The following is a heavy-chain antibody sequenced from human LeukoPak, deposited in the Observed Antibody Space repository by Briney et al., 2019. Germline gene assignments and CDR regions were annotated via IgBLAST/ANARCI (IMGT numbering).Heavy chain of an antibody. V-gene: IGHV1-2*02. CDR1: GYTFTGYY. Sequence: ASVKVSCKASGYTFTGYYMHWVRQAPGQGLEWMGWINPNSGGTNYAQKFQGRVTMTRDTSISTAYMELSRLRSDDTAAYYCARDLSIDGYSSGWPKEFDYWGQGTLVTVSS. CDR3: ARDLSIDGYSSGWPKEFDY. D-gene: IGHD6-19*01. CDR2: INPNSGGT. J-gene: IGHJ4*02.